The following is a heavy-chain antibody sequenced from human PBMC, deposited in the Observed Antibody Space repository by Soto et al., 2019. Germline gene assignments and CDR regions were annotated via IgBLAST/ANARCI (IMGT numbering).Heavy chain of an antibody. CDR3: ERGSYSSSSHIDY. Sequence: PSETLSLTCDVDGGSFSGYYWNWIRQPPGKGLEWIGEINHSGSSNYNPSLKSRITISVDTSKNQFSLKLSSVTAADTAVYYCERGSYSSSSHIDYWGQGSPVTVSS. CDR2: INHSGSS. J-gene: IGHJ4*02. D-gene: IGHD6-6*01. V-gene: IGHV4-34*01. CDR1: GGSFSGYY.